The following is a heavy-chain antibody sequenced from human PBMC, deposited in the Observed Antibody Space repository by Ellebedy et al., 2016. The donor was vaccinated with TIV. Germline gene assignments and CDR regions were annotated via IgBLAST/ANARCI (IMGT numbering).Heavy chain of an antibody. CDR1: GGSIRSGYYY. CDR2: IYYRGST. V-gene: IGHV4-30-4*01. D-gene: IGHD3-10*01. CDR3: AIGPTMVLYYFDY. Sequence: MPSETLSLTCTVSGGSIRSGYYYWSWIRQPPGKGLEWIGYIYYRGSTYYNPSLKSRVTISVDTSKKQFSLKLSSVTAADTAWYYCAIGPTMVLYYFDYWGQGTLVTVSS. J-gene: IGHJ4*02.